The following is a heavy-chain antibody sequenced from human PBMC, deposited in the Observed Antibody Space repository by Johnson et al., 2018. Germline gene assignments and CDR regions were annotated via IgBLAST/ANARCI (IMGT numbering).Heavy chain of an antibody. D-gene: IGHD6-13*01. CDR1: GYTFTSYA. CDR2: INAGNGNT. Sequence: QVQLVQSGAEVKKPGASVKVSCKASGYTFTSYAMHWVRQAPGQRLEWMGWINAGNGNTKYSQKFQGRVTITRDTSASTAYMERSSLRAEDTAVYYCARVGEYSSSWYGDYYYYYMDVWGKGTTVTVSS. V-gene: IGHV1-3*01. CDR3: ARVGEYSSSWYGDYYYYYMDV. J-gene: IGHJ6*03.